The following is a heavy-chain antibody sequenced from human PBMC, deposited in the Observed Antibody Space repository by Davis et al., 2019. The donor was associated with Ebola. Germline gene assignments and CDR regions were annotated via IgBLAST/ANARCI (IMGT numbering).Heavy chain of an antibody. CDR3: ARGWFRSYMDV. Sequence: HSQTLSLTCAISGDSVSGNNGAWNWIRQSPSRGLEWLGRTYYNSKWYNDYAASVRSRIAVNPDTSKNQFSLLLNSVTPEDTAIYYCARGWFRSYMDVWGQGTTITVSS. D-gene: IGHD6-19*01. CDR2: TYYNSKWYN. V-gene: IGHV6-1*01. CDR1: GDSVSGNNGA. J-gene: IGHJ6*02.